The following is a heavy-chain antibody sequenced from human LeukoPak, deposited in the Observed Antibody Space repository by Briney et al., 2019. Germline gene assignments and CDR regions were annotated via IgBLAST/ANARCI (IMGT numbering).Heavy chain of an antibody. CDR2: IYYSGST. V-gene: IGHV4-59*08. CDR1: GGSISSYY. D-gene: IGHD2-2*01. J-gene: IGHJ4*02. Sequence: PSETLSLTCTVSGGSISSYYWSWIRQPPGKGLEWIGYIYYSGSTYYNPSLKSRVTISVDTSKNQFSLELSSVTAADTAVYYCARRQRLHCSSTSCYFGFDYWGQGTLVTVSS. CDR3: ARRQRLHCSSTSCYFGFDY.